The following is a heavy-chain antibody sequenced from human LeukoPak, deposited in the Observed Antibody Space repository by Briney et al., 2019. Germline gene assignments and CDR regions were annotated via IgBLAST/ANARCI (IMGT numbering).Heavy chain of an antibody. CDR2: IYHSGST. V-gene: IGHV4-30-2*01. CDR1: GGSISSGGYS. Sequence: SQTLSLTCAVSGGSISSGGYSWSWIRQPPGKGLEWIGYIYHSGSTYYNPSLKSRVTISVDRSKNQFSLKLSSVTAADTAVYYCARRAVTKNNWFDPWGQGTLVTVSS. J-gene: IGHJ5*02. CDR3: ARRAVTKNNWFDP. D-gene: IGHD4-17*01.